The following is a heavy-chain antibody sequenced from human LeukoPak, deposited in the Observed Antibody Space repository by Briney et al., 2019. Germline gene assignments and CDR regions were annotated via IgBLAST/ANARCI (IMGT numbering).Heavy chain of an antibody. J-gene: IGHJ6*03. V-gene: IGHV1-2*02. CDR2: INPNSGGT. CDR3: ARLSYCSSTSCYLGYYYYYMDV. CDR1: GYTFTGYY. D-gene: IGHD2-2*01. Sequence: GASVKVSCKASGYTFTGYYMHWVRQAPGQGLEWMGWINPNSGGTNYAQKFQGRVTMTRDTSISTAYMELSRLRSDDTAVYYCARLSYCSSTSCYLGYYYYYMDVWGKGTTVTVSS.